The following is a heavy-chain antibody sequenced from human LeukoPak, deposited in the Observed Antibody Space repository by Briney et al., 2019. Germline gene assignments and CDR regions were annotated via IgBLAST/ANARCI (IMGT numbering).Heavy chain of an antibody. CDR3: AREGRGLRHAFDI. V-gene: IGHV4-34*01. CDR2: INHSGST. D-gene: IGHD3-10*01. Sequence: SETLSLTCAVYGGSFSGYYWSWIRQPPGKGLEWIGEINHSGSTNYNPSLKSRVTISVDTSKNQFSLKLSSVTAADTAVYYCAREGRGLRHAFDIWGQGTMVTVSS. J-gene: IGHJ3*02. CDR1: GGSFSGYY.